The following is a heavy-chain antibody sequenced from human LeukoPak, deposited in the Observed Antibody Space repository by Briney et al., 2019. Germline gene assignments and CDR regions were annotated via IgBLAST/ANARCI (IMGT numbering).Heavy chain of an antibody. J-gene: IGHJ4*02. Sequence: ASVKVSCKASGCTFSSYAISWVRQAPGQGLEWMGRIIPIRGIANYAQKFQGRVTITADTSTSTAYMELSSLRSEGTAVYYCAREGGSYWPFDYWGQGTLVTVSS. CDR1: GCTFSSYA. D-gene: IGHD1-26*01. CDR3: AREGGSYWPFDY. V-gene: IGHV1-69*04. CDR2: IIPIRGIA.